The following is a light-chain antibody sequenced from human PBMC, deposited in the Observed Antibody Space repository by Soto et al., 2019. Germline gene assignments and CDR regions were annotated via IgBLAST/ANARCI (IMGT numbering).Light chain of an antibody. CDR1: QDIRNY. J-gene: IGKJ4*01. CDR2: AAS. Sequence: DIQMTQSPSSLSASVGDRVTITCRASQDIRNYLAWYQQKPGKVPELLIYAASTFHSGVPSRFSGSGYGTYFTLIITNLQPEDVATYYWQEYDVVRSTFGGGTKMEIK. CDR3: QEYDVVRST. V-gene: IGKV1-27*01.